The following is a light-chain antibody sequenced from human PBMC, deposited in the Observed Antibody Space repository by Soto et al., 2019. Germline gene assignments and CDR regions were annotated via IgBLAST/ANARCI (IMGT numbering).Light chain of an antibody. CDR1: QSISSW. Sequence: DIQMTQSPSTLSASVGGTVTITCRASQSISSWLAWYQQKPGRAPKLKIYAASNLQSGVPSRFSGSGSGTDCTLTIRSLQPEDVATYFCQQSYSSPWTFGQGTKVDIK. CDR2: AAS. CDR3: QQSYSSPWT. V-gene: IGKV1-39*01. J-gene: IGKJ1*01.